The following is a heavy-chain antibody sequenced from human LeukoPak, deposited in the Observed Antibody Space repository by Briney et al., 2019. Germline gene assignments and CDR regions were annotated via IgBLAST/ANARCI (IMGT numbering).Heavy chain of an antibody. CDR3: ARAPFYYDSSGYPYFDG. V-gene: IGHV3-53*01. CDR2: MYTGGST. J-gene: IGHJ4*02. D-gene: IGHD3-22*01. Sequence: GGSLRLSCAASGFTISTNYMSWVRQAPGKGLEWVSVMYTGGSTYYADSVKGRFTISRDNSMNTLYLQMNSLRAEDTALYYCARAPFYYDSSGYPYFDGWGQGTLVTVSS. CDR1: GFTISTNY.